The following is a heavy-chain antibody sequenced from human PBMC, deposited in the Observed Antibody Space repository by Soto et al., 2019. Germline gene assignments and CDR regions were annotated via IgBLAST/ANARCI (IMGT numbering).Heavy chain of an antibody. V-gene: IGHV3-30-3*01. J-gene: IGHJ6*02. Sequence: GGSLRLSCAASGFTFSSYALDWVRRAPGKGLEWVAIISYDGSYKYYAGSVKGRFTISRDNSKNTLYLQMNSLRGEDTAVYYCARGFVAVAGHFYYGMDVWGQGTTVTVSS. CDR2: ISYDGSYK. D-gene: IGHD6-19*01. CDR1: GFTFSSYA. CDR3: ARGFVAVAGHFYYGMDV.